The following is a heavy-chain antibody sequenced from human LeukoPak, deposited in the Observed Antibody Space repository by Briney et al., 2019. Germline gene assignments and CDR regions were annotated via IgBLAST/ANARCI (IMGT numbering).Heavy chain of an antibody. CDR1: GYSFTSYW. CDR2: IYLGDSDT. CDR3: ARDNQYYYYGMDV. Sequence: GESLKISCKGSGYSFTSYWIGWVRQMPGKGLEWMGIIYLGDSDTRYSPSFQGQVTISADKSISTAYLQWSSLKASDTAMYYCARDNQYYYYGMDVWGQGTTVTVSS. J-gene: IGHJ6*02. D-gene: IGHD1-14*01. V-gene: IGHV5-51*01.